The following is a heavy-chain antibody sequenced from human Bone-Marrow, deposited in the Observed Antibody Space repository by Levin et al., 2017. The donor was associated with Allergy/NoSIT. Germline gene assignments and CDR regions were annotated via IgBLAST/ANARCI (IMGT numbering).Heavy chain of an antibody. V-gene: IGHV3-11*01. CDR2: ISSSGSTI. CDR3: ARERAAAAGPTFDY. D-gene: IGHD6-13*01. Sequence: GESLKISCAASGFTFSDYYMSWIRQAPGKGLEWVSYISSSGSTIYYADSVKGRFTISRDNAKNSLYLQMNSLRAEDTAVYYCARERAAAAGPTFDYWGQGTLVTVSS. J-gene: IGHJ4*02. CDR1: GFTFSDYY.